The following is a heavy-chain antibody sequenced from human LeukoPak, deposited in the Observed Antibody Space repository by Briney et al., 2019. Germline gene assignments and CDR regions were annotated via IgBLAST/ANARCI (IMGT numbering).Heavy chain of an antibody. CDR2: LSGSGDGQ. V-gene: IGHV3-23*01. J-gene: IGHJ5*02. D-gene: IGHD1-14*01. CDR1: GFTFTNYG. Sequence: QTGGSLRLSCSASGFTFTNYGMSWVRQAPGKGLEWVSGLSGSGDGQFYADSVEGRLTISRDISNNIWYLQMNSLRAEDTAVYYCAKGCQCPSGLSSWFDPRGQGILVTVSS. CDR3: AKGCQCPSGLSSWFDP.